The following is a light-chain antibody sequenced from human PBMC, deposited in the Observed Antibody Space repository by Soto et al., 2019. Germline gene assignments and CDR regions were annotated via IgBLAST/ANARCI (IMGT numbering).Light chain of an antibody. CDR1: SSDVGGYNY. Sequence: QSVLTQPASVSGSPGQSITISCTGTSSDVGGYNYVSWYQQHPGKAPKLIIYDVSNRPSRISDRFSGSKSGNTASLTISGLQDEDEADYYCTSYTTRSTWVFGGGTQLTVL. V-gene: IGLV2-14*03. J-gene: IGLJ3*02. CDR3: TSYTTRSTWV. CDR2: DVS.